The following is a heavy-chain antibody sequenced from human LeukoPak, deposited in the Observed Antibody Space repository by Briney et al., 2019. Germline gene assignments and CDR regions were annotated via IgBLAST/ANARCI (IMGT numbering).Heavy chain of an antibody. D-gene: IGHD2-2*02. V-gene: IGHV4-4*02. Sequence: SGTLSLTFAVSVCSISSGNWQTWVRQSPGKGLEWIGEIYHNGTHNYNPSLKSRVTISADTFKNHFSLKLTSVTAANTAVYYCATAPILRGEGGEHYKYGMDVWGQGTTVIVSS. CDR2: IYHNGTH. CDR1: VCSISSGNW. J-gene: IGHJ6*02. CDR3: ATAPILRGEGGEHYKYGMDV.